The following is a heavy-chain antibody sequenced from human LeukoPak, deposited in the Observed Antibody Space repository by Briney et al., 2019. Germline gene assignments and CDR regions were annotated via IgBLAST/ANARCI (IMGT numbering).Heavy chain of an antibody. J-gene: IGHJ4*02. V-gene: IGHV3-30*04. CDR2: ISYDGSNK. CDR3: ARDGDSSGYYPNSFDY. Sequence: GGSLRLSCAASGFTFSGSAMHWVRQAPGKGLEWVAVISYDGSNKYYADSVKGRFTISRDNSKNTLYLQMNSLRAEDTTVYYCARDGDSSGYYPNSFDYWGQGTLVTVSS. CDR1: GFTFSGSA. D-gene: IGHD3-22*01.